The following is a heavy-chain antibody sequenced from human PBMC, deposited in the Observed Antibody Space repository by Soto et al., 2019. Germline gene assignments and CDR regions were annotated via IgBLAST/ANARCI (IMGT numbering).Heavy chain of an antibody. J-gene: IGHJ6*02. CDR3: ARQGGYYDSSGYYSYGMDV. Sequence: VQLVESGGGVVQPGRSLRLSCAASGFTFSSYGMHWVRQAPGKGLEWVAVIWYDGSNKYYADSVKGRFTISRDNSKNTLYLQMNSLRAEDTAVYYCARQGGYYDSSGYYSYGMDVWGQGTTVTVSS. CDR1: GFTFSSYG. CDR2: IWYDGSNK. V-gene: IGHV3-33*01. D-gene: IGHD3-22*01.